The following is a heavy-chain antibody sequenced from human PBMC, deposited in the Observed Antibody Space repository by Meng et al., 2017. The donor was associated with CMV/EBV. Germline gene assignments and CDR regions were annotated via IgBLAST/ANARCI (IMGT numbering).Heavy chain of an antibody. CDR2: IYPGDSDT. D-gene: IGHD3-10*01. V-gene: IGHV5-51*01. J-gene: IGHJ4*02. Sequence: GESLKISCKGSGYKFSDYWIAWVRQMPGKGLEWMGIIYPGDSDTRYSPSFQGQVTISADKSISTAYLQWSSLKASDTAMYYCARSTGIWFGELFLDYWGQGTLVTVSS. CDR1: GYKFSDYW. CDR3: ARSTGIWFGELFLDY.